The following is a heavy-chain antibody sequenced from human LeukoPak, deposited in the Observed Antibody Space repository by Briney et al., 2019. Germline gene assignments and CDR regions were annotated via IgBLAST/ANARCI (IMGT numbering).Heavy chain of an antibody. V-gene: IGHV3-33*06. CDR3: AKEGYYYDSSGYFHFDL. CDR2: IWYDGSNK. D-gene: IGHD3-22*01. Sequence: GRSLRFSCAASGFTFSSYGVHWVRQAPGKGLEWVAVIWYDGSNKYYADSAKGRFTISRDNSKNTLYLQMNSLRAEDTAVYYCAKEGYYYDSSGYFHFDLWGRGTLVTVSS. CDR1: GFTFSSYG. J-gene: IGHJ2*01.